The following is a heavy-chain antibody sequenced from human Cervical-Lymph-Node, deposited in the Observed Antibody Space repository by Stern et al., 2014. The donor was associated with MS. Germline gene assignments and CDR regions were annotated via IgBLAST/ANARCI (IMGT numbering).Heavy chain of an antibody. Sequence: QITLKESGPVLVKPTETLTLTCTVSGFSLSNARMGVSWIRQPPGKALEWLAHIFSTDGKNYSTSLKGRLTISKDTSKSQVVLTMTNMDPVDTATYYCARTMMRVGATYDAFDIWGQGTMVTVSS. CDR1: GFSLSNARMG. CDR2: IFSTDGK. V-gene: IGHV2-26*01. J-gene: IGHJ3*02. CDR3: ARTMMRVGATYDAFDI. D-gene: IGHD1-26*01.